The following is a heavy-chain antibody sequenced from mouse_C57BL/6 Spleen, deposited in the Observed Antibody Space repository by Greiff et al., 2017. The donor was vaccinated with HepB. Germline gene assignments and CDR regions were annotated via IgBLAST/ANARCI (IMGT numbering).Heavy chain of an antibody. CDR1: GYSFTGYY. Sequence: EVKLVESGPELVKPGASVKISCKASGYSFTGYYMNWVKQSPEKSLEWIGEINPSTGGTTYNQKFKAKATLTVDKSSSTAYMQLKSLTSEDSAVYYCARKPWFAYWGQGTLVTVSA. CDR3: ARKPWFAY. V-gene: IGHV1-42*01. CDR2: INPSTGGT. J-gene: IGHJ3*01.